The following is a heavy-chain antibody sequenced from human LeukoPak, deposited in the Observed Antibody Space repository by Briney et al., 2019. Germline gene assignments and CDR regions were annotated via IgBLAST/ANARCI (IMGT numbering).Heavy chain of an antibody. CDR1: GYSFTSYW. CDR2: IYSGDSDT. Sequence: GESLKISCKGSGYSFTSYWIGWVRPMPGKGLGWVGIIYSGDSDTRYSPSFQGQVTISADKSISTAYLQWSSLKASDTAMYYCARRGTAAGYYYSGMDVWGQGTTVTVSS. V-gene: IGHV5-51*01. J-gene: IGHJ6*02. CDR3: ARRGTAAGYYYSGMDV. D-gene: IGHD6-13*01.